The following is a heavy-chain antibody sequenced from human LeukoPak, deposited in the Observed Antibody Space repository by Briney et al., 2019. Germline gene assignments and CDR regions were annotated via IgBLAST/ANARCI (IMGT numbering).Heavy chain of an antibody. CDR2: IYYSGST. V-gene: IGHV4-59*08. CDR1: GGSFSGYY. CDR3: ARQEWLSRHIGY. D-gene: IGHD6-19*01. J-gene: IGHJ4*02. Sequence: SETLSLTCAVYGGSFSGYYWSWIRQPPGKGLEWIGYIYYSGSTNYNPSLKSRVTISVDTSKNQFSLKPSSVTAADTAVYYCARQEWLSRHIGYWGQGTLVTVSS.